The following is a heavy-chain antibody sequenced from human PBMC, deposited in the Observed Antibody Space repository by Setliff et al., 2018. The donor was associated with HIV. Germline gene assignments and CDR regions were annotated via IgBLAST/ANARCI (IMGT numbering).Heavy chain of an antibody. J-gene: IGHJ3*02. CDR3: AKRPGYGYPFHI. CDR1: GYSISSGYY. D-gene: IGHD5-18*01. V-gene: IGHV4-38-2*01. CDR2: IYHSGST. Sequence: PSETLSLTCAVSGYSISSGYYWGWIRQPPGKGLEWIGSIYHSGSTYYNPSLKSRVTISVDTSKNQFSLKLSSVTAADTAVYYCAKRPGYGYPFHIWGQGTMVTVSS.